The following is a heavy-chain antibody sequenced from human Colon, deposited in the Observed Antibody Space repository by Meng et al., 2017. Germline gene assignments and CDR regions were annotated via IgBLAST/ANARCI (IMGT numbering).Heavy chain of an antibody. Sequence: QVQLVQSGAELKKPGASVKVSFTTSGYTFTAYFIHCVRQAPGQGLEWMGWFNPNSGATNYAQNFQGRVTMTRATSATTAYMELSSLRSDDTAMYYCARGLNPHWFDPWGQGTLVTVSS. D-gene: IGHD1-14*01. CDR2: FNPNSGAT. V-gene: IGHV1-2*02. CDR1: GYTFTAYF. J-gene: IGHJ5*02. CDR3: ARGLNPHWFDP.